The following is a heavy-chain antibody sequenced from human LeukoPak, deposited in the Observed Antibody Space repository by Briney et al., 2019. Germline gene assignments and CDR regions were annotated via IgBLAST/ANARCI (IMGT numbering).Heavy chain of an antibody. V-gene: IGHV1-69*05. D-gene: IGHD6-6*01. CDR2: IIPIFGTA. Sequence: SVKVSCKASGGTFSSYAISWVRQAPGLGLEWMGGIIPIFGTANYAQKFQGRVTITTDESTSTAYMELSSLRSEDTAVYYCARSYSSSSRPDYWGQGTLVTVSS. CDR3: ARSYSSSSRPDY. CDR1: GGTFSSYA. J-gene: IGHJ4*02.